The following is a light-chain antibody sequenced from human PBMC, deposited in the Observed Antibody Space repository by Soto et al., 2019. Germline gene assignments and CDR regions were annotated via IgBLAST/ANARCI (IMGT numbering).Light chain of an antibody. CDR3: CSFAGSNVFYL. CDR2: DVS. Sequence: QSALTQPRSVSGSPGQSVAISCTGTSRDVGGYNYVSWYQQYPGKAPKLIIYDVSKRPSGVPERFSGSSSGNTASLTISGLQAEDEADYFCCSFAGSNVFYLFGGGTKLTVL. J-gene: IGLJ3*02. CDR1: SRDVGGYNY. V-gene: IGLV2-11*01.